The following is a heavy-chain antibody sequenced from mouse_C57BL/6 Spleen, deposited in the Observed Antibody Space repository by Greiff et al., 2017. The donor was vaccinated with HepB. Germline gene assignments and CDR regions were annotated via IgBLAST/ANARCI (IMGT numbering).Heavy chain of an antibody. CDR1: GYAFSSYW. V-gene: IGHV1-80*01. CDR3: ARKGVLYYGNYERYYFDY. Sequence: QVQLQQSGAELVKPGASVKISCKASGYAFSSYWMNWVKQRPGKGLEWIGQIYPGDGDTNYNGKFKGKATLTADKSSSTAYMQLSSLTSEDSAVYFCARKGVLYYGNYERYYFDYWGQGTTLTVSS. CDR2: IYPGDGDT. D-gene: IGHD2-1*01. J-gene: IGHJ2*01.